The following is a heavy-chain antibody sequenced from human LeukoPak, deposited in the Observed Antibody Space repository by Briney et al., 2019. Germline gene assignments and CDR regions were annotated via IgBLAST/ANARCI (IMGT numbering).Heavy chain of an antibody. Sequence: SGGSLRLSCAASGFTFSSYAMHWVRQAPGKGLEWVAVISYDGSNKYYADSVKGRFTISRDNSKNTLYLQMNSLRAEDTAVYYCARGDVYSSGWYAIDYWGQGTLVTVSS. CDR1: GFTFSSYA. J-gene: IGHJ4*02. D-gene: IGHD6-19*01. CDR3: ARGDVYSSGWYAIDY. V-gene: IGHV3-30*04. CDR2: ISYDGSNK.